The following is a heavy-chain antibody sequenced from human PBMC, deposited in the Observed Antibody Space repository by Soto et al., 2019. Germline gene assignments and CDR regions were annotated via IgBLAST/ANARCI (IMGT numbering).Heavy chain of an antibody. Sequence: SETLSLTCAVDGGSFSDYFWTWIRQPPGKGLEWIGEINHSGSTNFNPSLKSRVAISADTSRNQFSLRVTSVTAADTAVYYCAGREFASSSFHYYYYAVDVWGQGTTVTVFS. CDR3: AGREFASSSFHYYYYAVDV. CDR2: INHSGST. J-gene: IGHJ6*02. D-gene: IGHD6-6*01. CDR1: GGSFSDYF. V-gene: IGHV4-34*01.